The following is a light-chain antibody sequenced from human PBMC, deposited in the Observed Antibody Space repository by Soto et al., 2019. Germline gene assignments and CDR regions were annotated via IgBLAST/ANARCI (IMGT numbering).Light chain of an antibody. CDR1: QSVSNNY. CDR2: GAS. V-gene: IGKV3-20*01. Sequence: EIVLTQSPGTLSLSPGERATLSCRASQSVSNNYLAWYQQKPGQAPRLLIYGASNRATGITDRFSGSESGKDFTVTISRLEPEDFAVYYCQQYGSSGTFGPGTKVEIK. J-gene: IGKJ1*01. CDR3: QQYGSSGT.